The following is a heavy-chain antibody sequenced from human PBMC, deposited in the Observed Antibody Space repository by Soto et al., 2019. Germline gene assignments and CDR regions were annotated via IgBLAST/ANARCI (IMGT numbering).Heavy chain of an antibody. D-gene: IGHD1-1*01. Sequence: SETLSLTCTVSGGSVSGYYWSWTRQSPGKGLEWIAYIYYIGSSNSNPSLKSRVTISVDTSKNQFSLKLSSVTAADTAVYYCARHSNEYRKSLDYWGQGTLVTVSS. V-gene: IGHV4-59*08. CDR1: GGSVSGYY. CDR3: ARHSNEYRKSLDY. J-gene: IGHJ4*02. CDR2: IYYIGSS.